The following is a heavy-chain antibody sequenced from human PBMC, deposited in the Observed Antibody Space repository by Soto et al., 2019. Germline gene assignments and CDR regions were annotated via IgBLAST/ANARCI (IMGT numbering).Heavy chain of an antibody. Sequence: EVQLVESGGDLVRPGGSLRLSCGVSGFTFSSYWMTWVRQAPGKGLEWVANVRRDGCLEHYGDSLKGRFTISRDNAKNSHFLQINRVRVEDRAVYYCASDPSPSNNGGYWYEALEIWGQWTMVTVSS. D-gene: IGHD1-1*01. J-gene: IGHJ3*02. V-gene: IGHV3-7*04. CDR2: VRRDGCLE. CDR1: GFTFSSYW. CDR3: ASDPSPSNNGGYWYEALEI.